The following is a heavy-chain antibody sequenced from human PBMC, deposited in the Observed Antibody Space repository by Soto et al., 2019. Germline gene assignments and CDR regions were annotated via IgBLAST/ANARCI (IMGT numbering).Heavy chain of an antibody. CDR1: GGSISSYY. V-gene: IGHV4-59*08. Sequence: QVQLQESGPGLVKPSETLSLTCTVPGGSISSYYWSWIRQPPGRGLEWVGYIYYSGSTNYNPSLKSRVTITVDTSKNQFARKVSSVTAAATAVVYWAWGGFGELSGYWGQGTLVTVSS. J-gene: IGHJ4*02. D-gene: IGHD3-10*01. CDR3: AWGGFGELSGY. CDR2: IYYSGST.